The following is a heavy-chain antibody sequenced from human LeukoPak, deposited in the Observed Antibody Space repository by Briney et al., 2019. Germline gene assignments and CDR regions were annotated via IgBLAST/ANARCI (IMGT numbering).Heavy chain of an antibody. CDR1: GYTFTSYG. CDR2: ISTYNGNT. Sequence: EASVKVSCKASGYTFTSYGIIWVRQAPGQGLEWMGWISTYNGNTNYAQKIQGRVTMTTDTSTSTAYMELRSLRSDDTAVYYCARDLPYSSSWESIDYWGQGTLVTVSP. J-gene: IGHJ4*02. D-gene: IGHD6-13*01. V-gene: IGHV1-18*01. CDR3: ARDLPYSSSWESIDY.